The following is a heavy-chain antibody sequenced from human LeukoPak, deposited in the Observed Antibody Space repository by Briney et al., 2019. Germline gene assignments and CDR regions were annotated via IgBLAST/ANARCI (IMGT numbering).Heavy chain of an antibody. D-gene: IGHD2-8*02. Sequence: SGPTLVKPSETLSLTCTVSGGSISGYYWNWIRQPPGKGLEWIGCISYSGSTNYSPSLKSRVTISPDTSRNKFSLKLNSVTAADTAIYYCARDYTGNGNGDYWGQGTLVTVSS. CDR2: ISYSGST. CDR3: ARDYTGNGNGDY. V-gene: IGHV4-59*01. CDR1: GGSISGYY. J-gene: IGHJ4*02.